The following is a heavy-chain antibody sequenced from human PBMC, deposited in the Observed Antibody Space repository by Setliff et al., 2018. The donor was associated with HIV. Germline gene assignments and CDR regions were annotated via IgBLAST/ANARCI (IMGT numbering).Heavy chain of an antibody. CDR3: VRGRIDTYWDYFKEYFFNYIDV. V-gene: IGHV4-61*02. CDR2: IYSSGDP. D-gene: IGHD3-9*01. J-gene: IGHJ6*03. CDR1: GGPINSGSYY. Sequence: PSETLSLTCTVSGGPINSGSYYWSWIRQPAGKGLEWIGRIYSSGDPNYNTSLKSRLSMSVHTSKNQISLSLTSVSAADTAVYFCVRGRIDTYWDYFKEYFFNYIDVWGQGTTVTVSS.